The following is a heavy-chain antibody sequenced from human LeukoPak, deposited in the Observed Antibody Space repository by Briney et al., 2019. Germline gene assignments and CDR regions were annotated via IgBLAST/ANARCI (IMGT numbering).Heavy chain of an antibody. Sequence: GGSLRLSCATAGFNFRGHFMRWLRQAPGKGPEWLSYISGNGGGIAYADSVKGRFTISRDNARSLLHLQMNNLRVEDTAVYYCLRQGGRAGGQWGQGTLIAVSS. D-gene: IGHD3-16*01. V-gene: IGHV3-11*01. CDR3: LRQGGRAGGQ. CDR2: ISGNGGGI. J-gene: IGHJ4*02. CDR1: GFNFRGHF.